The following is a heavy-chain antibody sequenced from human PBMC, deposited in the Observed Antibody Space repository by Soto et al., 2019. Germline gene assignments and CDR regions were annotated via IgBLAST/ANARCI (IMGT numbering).Heavy chain of an antibody. CDR1: GFTFSSYG. D-gene: IGHD5-18*01. J-gene: IGHJ6*02. V-gene: IGHV3-33*01. CDR3: ARASMRYSYGKIYYYYGMDV. Sequence: GGSLRLSCAASGFTFSSYGMHWVRQAPGKGMEWVAVIWYDGSNKYYADSVKGRFTISRDNSKNTLYLQMNSLRAEDTAVYYCARASMRYSYGKIYYYYGMDVWGQGTTVTVSS. CDR2: IWYDGSNK.